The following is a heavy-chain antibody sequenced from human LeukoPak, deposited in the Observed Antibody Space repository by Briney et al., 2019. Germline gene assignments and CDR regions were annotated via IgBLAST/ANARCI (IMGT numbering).Heavy chain of an antibody. CDR3: ARDRPAQMVDLDY. CDR1: GYTFSGTGWY. J-gene: IGHJ4*02. V-gene: IGHV1-2*02. Sequence: DSVKVSCKASGYTFSGTGWYLYWLRQAPGQGLECMGWIHPNNGDTAYAQKFEGRVAMTRDTSISTAYMELRRLRPDDTAVYFCARDRPAQMVDLDYWGQGTLVTVSS. D-gene: IGHD3-10*01. CDR2: IHPNNGDT.